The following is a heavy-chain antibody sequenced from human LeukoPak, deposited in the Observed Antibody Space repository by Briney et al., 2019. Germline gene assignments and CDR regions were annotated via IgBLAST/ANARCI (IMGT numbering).Heavy chain of an antibody. CDR1: AFIFSSYA. D-gene: IGHD5-18*01. CDR3: AKSPVGSTYGQNPYYYYFDY. Sequence: HPGGSLRLSSAASAFIFSSYAMSWVRQAPGKGLEWVSTISGSGGSTYYADSVKGRFTISRDNSKNTLYLQTNNLRAEDTAIYFCAKSPVGSTYGQNPYYYYFDYWGQGTLVTVSS. J-gene: IGHJ4*02. CDR2: ISGSGGST. V-gene: IGHV3-23*01.